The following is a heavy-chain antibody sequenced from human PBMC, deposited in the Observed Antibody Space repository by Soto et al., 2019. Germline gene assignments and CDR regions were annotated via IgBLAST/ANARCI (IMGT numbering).Heavy chain of an antibody. CDR2: ISGSGGST. D-gene: IGHD6-13*01. J-gene: IGHJ4*02. CDR1: GFTFSSYS. CDR3: AKDQGSSWYEIDY. V-gene: IGHV3-23*01. Sequence: PGGSLRLSCAGSGFTFSSYSMNWVRQATGKGLEWVSYISGSGGSTYYADSVKGRFTISRDNSKNTLYLQMNSLRAEDTAVYYCAKDQGSSWYEIDYWGQGTLVTVSS.